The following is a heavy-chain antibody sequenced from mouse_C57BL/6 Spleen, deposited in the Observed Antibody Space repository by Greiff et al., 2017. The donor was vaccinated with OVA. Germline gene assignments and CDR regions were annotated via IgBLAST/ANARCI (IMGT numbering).Heavy chain of an antibody. CDR1: GFSLTSYG. V-gene: IGHV2-5*01. CDR3: AKNWAPHIVTTKEDYAMDY. J-gene: IGHJ4*01. D-gene: IGHD2-5*01. CDR2: IWRGGST. Sequence: VQLQESGPGLVQPSQSLSITCTVSGFSLTSYGVHWVRQSPGKGLEWLGVIWRGGSTDYNAAFMSRLSIPKDNSKSHVFFKMNSLQADDTAIYDGAKNWAPHIVTTKEDYAMDYWGQGTSVTVSS.